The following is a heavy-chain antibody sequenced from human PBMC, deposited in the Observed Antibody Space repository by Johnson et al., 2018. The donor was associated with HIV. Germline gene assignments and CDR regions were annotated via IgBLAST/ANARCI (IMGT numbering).Heavy chain of an antibody. CDR1: GFTVISNY. J-gene: IGHJ3*02. V-gene: IGHV3-66*02. CDR3: VTLVVAPPFDI. Sequence: VQLVESGGGLVQPGGSLRLSCAVSGFTVISNYMTWVRQAPGKGLEWVSIIYSRDTTYYADSVKGRFTISRDNSKNTLYLQMNSLRAEDTAVYYCVTLVVAPPFDIWGQGTMVTVSS. D-gene: IGHD2-15*01. CDR2: IYSRDTT.